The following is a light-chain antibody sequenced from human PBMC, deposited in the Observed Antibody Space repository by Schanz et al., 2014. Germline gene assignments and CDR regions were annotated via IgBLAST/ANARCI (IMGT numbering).Light chain of an antibody. CDR1: QGISNY. CDR3: QQSYSTPRT. V-gene: IGKV1-17*03. J-gene: IGKJ3*01. CDR2: AAS. Sequence: DIQMTQSPSAMSASVGDRVTITCRASQGISNYLACFQQEPGKVPKRLIYAASSFRSGVPSRFSGSGSGTEFTLTISSLQPEDSATYYCQQSYSTPRTFGPGTKVDIK.